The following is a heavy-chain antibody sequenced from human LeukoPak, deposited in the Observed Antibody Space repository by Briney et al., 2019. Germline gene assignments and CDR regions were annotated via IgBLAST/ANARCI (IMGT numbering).Heavy chain of an antibody. V-gene: IGHV4-38-2*02. Sequence: SETLSLTCAVSRYSISSGYYWGWIRQPPGKGLEWIGSIYHSGSPYYNPSLKSRVTISVDTSKNQFSLKLSSVTAADPAVYYCARDRSWSSGLYFDYWGQGTLVTVSS. D-gene: IGHD6-19*01. CDR2: IYHSGSP. CDR1: RYSISSGYY. J-gene: IGHJ4*02. CDR3: ARDRSWSSGLYFDY.